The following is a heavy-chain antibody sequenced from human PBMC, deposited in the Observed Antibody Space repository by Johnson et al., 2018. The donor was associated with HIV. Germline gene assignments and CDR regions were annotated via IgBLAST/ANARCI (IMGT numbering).Heavy chain of an antibody. CDR2: ISSSGSTI. J-gene: IGHJ3*02. D-gene: IGHD2-15*01. CDR1: GFTFSDYY. Sequence: QVQLVESGGGLVKPGGSLRLSCAASGFTFSDYYMSWIRQAPGKGLEWFSYISSSGSTIYYADSVKGRFTISRDNSKNTLYLQMNSLRAEDTAVYFCARDPCTGASCLPGAFDIWGQGTLVTVSS. CDR3: ARDPCTGASCLPGAFDI. V-gene: IGHV3-11*01.